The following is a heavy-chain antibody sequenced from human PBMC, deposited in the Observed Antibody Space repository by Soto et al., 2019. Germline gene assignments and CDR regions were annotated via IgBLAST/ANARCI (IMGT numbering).Heavy chain of an antibody. J-gene: IGHJ6*03. CDR2: ISWNSGSI. D-gene: IGHD2-2*01. Sequence: GGSLRLSCAASGFTFDDYAMHWVRQAPGKGLEWVSGISWNSGSIGYADSVKGRFTISRDNAKNSLYLQMNSLRAEDTALYYCAKDIGSTTTYYYYMDVWGKGTTVTVSS. V-gene: IGHV3-9*01. CDR1: GFTFDDYA. CDR3: AKDIGSTTTYYYYMDV.